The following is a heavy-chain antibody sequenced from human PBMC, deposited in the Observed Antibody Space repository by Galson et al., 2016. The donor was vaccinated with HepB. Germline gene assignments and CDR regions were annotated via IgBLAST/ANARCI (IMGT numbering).Heavy chain of an antibody. J-gene: IGHJ4*02. CDR1: GFTFENYG. V-gene: IGHV3-30*18. CDR2: ISHEGANK. CDR3: AKVSDYHDSSGLFDY. D-gene: IGHD3-22*01. Sequence: SLRLSCAVRGFTFENYGMHWVRQAPGKGPEWLSLISHEGANKYYADSVKGRFTISRDNSENTLYLQMNSLRPEDTAVYCCAKVSDYHDSSGLFDYWGQGTQVTVSS.